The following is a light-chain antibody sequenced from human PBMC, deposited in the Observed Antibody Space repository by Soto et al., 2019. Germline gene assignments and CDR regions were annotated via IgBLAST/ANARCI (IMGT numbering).Light chain of an antibody. V-gene: IGKV3-11*01. Sequence: EIVLTQSPATLSLSPGERATLSCRASQSVDSYLAWYQQKVGQAPRLLIYDASNRATGIPARFSGSGSGTDFTLTISRLEPEDFAVYYCQQRNIWPPVTFGQGTRLEI. J-gene: IGKJ5*01. CDR3: QQRNIWPPVT. CDR1: QSVDSY. CDR2: DAS.